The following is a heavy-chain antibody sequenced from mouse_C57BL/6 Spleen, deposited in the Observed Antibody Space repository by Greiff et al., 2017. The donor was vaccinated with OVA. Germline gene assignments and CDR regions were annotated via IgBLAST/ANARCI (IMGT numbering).Heavy chain of an antibody. J-gene: IGHJ4*01. CDR2: INPSTGGT. D-gene: IGHD1-1*01. CDR1: GYSFTGYY. CDR3: ARFTTPEYAMDY. Sequence: EVQLQQSGPELVKPGASVKISCKASGYSFTGYYMNWVKQSPEKSLEWIGEINPSTGGTTYNQKFKAKATLTVDKSSSTAYIQLKSLTSEDSAVYYCARFTTPEYAMDYWGQGTSVTVSS. V-gene: IGHV1-42*01.